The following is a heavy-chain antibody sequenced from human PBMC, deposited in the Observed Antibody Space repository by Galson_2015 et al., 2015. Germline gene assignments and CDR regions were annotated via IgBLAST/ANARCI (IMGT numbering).Heavy chain of an antibody. CDR3: ARVLPDGVLT. Sequence: TLSLTCTVSGGSISSGSYYWSWIRQPAGKGLEWIGRIYTSGSTNYNPSLKSRVTISVDTSKNQFPLKLSSVTAADTAVYYCARVLPDGVLTWGQGTLVTVSS. D-gene: IGHD2-8*01. J-gene: IGHJ5*02. V-gene: IGHV4-61*02. CDR1: GGSISSGSYY. CDR2: IYTSGST.